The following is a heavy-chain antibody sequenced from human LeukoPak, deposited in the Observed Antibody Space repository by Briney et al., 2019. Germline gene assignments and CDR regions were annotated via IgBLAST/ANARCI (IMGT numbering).Heavy chain of an antibody. CDR2: ISGSGGST. J-gene: IGHJ4*02. V-gene: IGHV3-23*01. Sequence: GGSLRLSCAVSGFTFSSYAMSWVRQAPGKGLEWVSVISGSGGSTYYSDSVKGRFTISRDNSKNTLYLQMNSLRAEDTAVYHCAKGSYYYDSADYFDYWGQGTLVTVSS. CDR1: GFTFSSYA. D-gene: IGHD3-22*01. CDR3: AKGSYYYDSADYFDY.